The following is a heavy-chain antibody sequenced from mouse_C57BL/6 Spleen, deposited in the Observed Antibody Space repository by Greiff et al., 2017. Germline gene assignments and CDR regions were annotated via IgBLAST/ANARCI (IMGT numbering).Heavy chain of an antibody. V-gene: IGHV14-1*01. D-gene: IGHD1-1*01. Sequence: VQLQQSGAELVRPGASVKLSCTASGFNIKDYYMHWVKQRPEQGLEWIGRIDPEDGDTEYAPKFQGKATMTADTSSKTAYLQLSSLTSEDTAVYYCTATTVASYFDYWGQGTTLTVSS. J-gene: IGHJ2*01. CDR3: TATTVASYFDY. CDR2: IDPEDGDT. CDR1: GFNIKDYY.